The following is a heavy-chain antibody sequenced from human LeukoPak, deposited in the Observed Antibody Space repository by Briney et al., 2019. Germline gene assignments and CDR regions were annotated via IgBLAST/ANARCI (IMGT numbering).Heavy chain of an antibody. V-gene: IGHV1-2*02. CDR1: GYTFTSYD. D-gene: IGHD3-10*01. Sequence: ASVKVSCKASGYTFTSYDINWVRQATGQGLEWMGWMNPNSGGTNYAQKFQGRVTMTRDTSISTAYMELSRLRSDDTAVYYCARDEEGIDYWGQGTLVTVSS. J-gene: IGHJ4*02. CDR2: MNPNSGGT. CDR3: ARDEEGIDY.